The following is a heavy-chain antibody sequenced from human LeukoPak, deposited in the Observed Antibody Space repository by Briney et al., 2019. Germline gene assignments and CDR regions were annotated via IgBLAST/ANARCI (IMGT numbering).Heavy chain of an antibody. V-gene: IGHV3-23*01. J-gene: IGHJ6*02. CDR3: ASPPCSSTSCPGGYYYGMDV. CDR2: ISGSGGST. D-gene: IGHD2-2*01. Sequence: GGSLRLSCAASGFTFSAYAMSWVRQAPGKGLEWVSAISGSGGSTYYADSVKGRFTISRDNSKNTLYLQMNSLRAEDTAVYYCASPPCSSTSCPGGYYYGMDVWGQGTTVTVSS. CDR1: GFTFSAYA.